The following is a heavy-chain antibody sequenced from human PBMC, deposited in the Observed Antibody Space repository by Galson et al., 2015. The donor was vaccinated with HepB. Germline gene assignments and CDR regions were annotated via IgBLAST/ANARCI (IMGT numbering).Heavy chain of an antibody. J-gene: IGHJ6*02. CDR3: ARGGYCSSTSCYTGSGYYYGMDV. CDR1: GYTFTSYA. V-gene: IGHV1-3*01. D-gene: IGHD2-2*02. CDR2: INAGNGNT. Sequence: SVKVSCKASGYTFTSYAMHWVRQAPGQRLEWMGWINAGNGNTKYSQKFQGRVTITRDTSASTAYMELSSLRSEDTAVYYCARGGYCSSTSCYTGSGYYYGMDVWGQGTTVTVSS.